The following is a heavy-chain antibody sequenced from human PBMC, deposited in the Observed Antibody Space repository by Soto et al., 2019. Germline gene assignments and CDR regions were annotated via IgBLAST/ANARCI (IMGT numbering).Heavy chain of an antibody. CDR3: AIVGSRDWQSALDI. J-gene: IGHJ3*02. CDR2: IKHSGSS. CDR1: AGSFSHYY. Sequence: SETMSLTCAVYAGSFSHYYWNWIRQSPGKGLEWIGKIKHSGSSNYNPSLRSRVSISAAMSKNKFSLRLTSVAAADTAVYYCAIVGSRDWQSALDIWGQGTMVT. D-gene: IGHD6-19*01. V-gene: IGHV4-34*01.